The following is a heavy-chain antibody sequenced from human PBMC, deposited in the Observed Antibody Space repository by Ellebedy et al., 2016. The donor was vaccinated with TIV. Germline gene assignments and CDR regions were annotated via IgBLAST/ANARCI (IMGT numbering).Heavy chain of an antibody. D-gene: IGHD2-21*02. V-gene: IGHV4-39*01. CDR2: IYYSGSH. CDR3: ARTDPWQPIDD. J-gene: IGHJ4*02. Sequence: MPSETLSLTCSVSGGSVSSSRYYWAWIRQPPGKGPEYIGSIYYSGSHYYNPYFQSRVPLYADTSKNQFSLNLGTVTAADTAVYYCARTDPWQPIDDWGQGILVSVSS. CDR1: GGSVSSSRYY.